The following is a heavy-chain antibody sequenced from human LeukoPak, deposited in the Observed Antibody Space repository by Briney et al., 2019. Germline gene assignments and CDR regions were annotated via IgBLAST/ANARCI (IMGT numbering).Heavy chain of an antibody. Sequence: SGGSLRLSCAASGFTFSSFEMHWVRQAPGKGLEWISYIRSGGDAVYYADSVKGRFTISRDNAKNSLYLQMNSLRADDTAVYYCARRPSGWPSDYWGQGTLVIVSS. CDR2: IRSGGDAV. J-gene: IGHJ4*02. V-gene: IGHV3-48*03. CDR3: ARRPSGWPSDY. D-gene: IGHD6-19*01. CDR1: GFTFSSFE.